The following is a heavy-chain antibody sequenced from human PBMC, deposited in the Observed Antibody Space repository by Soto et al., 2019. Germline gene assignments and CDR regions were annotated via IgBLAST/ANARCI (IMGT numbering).Heavy chain of an antibody. J-gene: IGHJ3*02. Sequence: ASVKVSCKASGYTFTGYYMHWVRQAPGQGLEWMGWINPNSGGTNYAQKFQGWVTMTRDTSISTAYMELSRLRSDDTAVYYCARAFYGTAVTDDAFDIWGQGTMVTVSS. D-gene: IGHD1-26*01. CDR1: GYTFTGYY. CDR2: INPNSGGT. CDR3: ARAFYGTAVTDDAFDI. V-gene: IGHV1-2*04.